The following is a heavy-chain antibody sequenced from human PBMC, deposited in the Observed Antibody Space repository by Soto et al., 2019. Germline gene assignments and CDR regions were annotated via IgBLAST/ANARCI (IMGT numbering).Heavy chain of an antibody. J-gene: IGHJ4*02. CDR1: EYTFIRYY. D-gene: IGHD6-19*01. CDR3: ARGISIAVPEGP. CDR2: INPSGGAT. Sequence: LVKVSSKAFEYTFIRYYMHCVRQAPGQGLEWMGIINPSGGATGYAQKFQGRVTMTRDTSTNTAYMELRGLRPDDTALYYCARGISIAVPEGPWGQGTLVTVSS. V-gene: IGHV1-46*01.